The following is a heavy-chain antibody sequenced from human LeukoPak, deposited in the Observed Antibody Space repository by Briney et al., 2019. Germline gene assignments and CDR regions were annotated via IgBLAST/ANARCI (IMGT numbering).Heavy chain of an antibody. J-gene: IGHJ4*02. D-gene: IGHD3-10*01. CDR1: GFTFSSYG. CDR3: ARDPHYYGSGSYYKFDY. V-gene: IGHV3-30*02. Sequence: GGSLRLSCAASGFTFSSYGMHWVRQAPGKGLEWVAFIRYDGSNEYYADSVKGRFTISRDNSKNTLYLQMNSLRAEDTAVYYCARDPHYYGSGSYYKFDYWGQGILVTVSS. CDR2: IRYDGSNE.